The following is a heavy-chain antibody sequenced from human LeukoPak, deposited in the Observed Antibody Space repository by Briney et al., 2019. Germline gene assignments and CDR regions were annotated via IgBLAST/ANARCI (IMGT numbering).Heavy chain of an antibody. CDR3: ARGVWPWEEHDY. V-gene: IGHV4-39*07. D-gene: IGHD1-26*01. CDR2: IYYSGST. Sequence: SETLSLTCTVSGGSISSNSHYWDWIRQPPGKGLEWIGTIYYSGSTSYNPSLKSRVTISVDTSKNQFSLKLSSVTAADTAVYYCARGVWPWEEHDYWGQGTLVTVSS. J-gene: IGHJ4*02. CDR1: GGSISSNSHY.